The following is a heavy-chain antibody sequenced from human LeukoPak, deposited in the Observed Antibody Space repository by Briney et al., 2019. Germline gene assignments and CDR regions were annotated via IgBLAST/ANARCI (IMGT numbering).Heavy chain of an antibody. D-gene: IGHD3-10*01. CDR3: ARFGYYYGSGRGQQTGDY. Sequence: PGGSLRLSCAASGFTFSSYWMHWVRQAPGKGLVWVSRINSDGSSTSYADSVKGRFTISRDNAKNTLYLQMNSLRAEDTAVYYRARFGYYYGSGRGQQTGDYWGQGTLVTVSS. J-gene: IGHJ4*02. V-gene: IGHV3-74*01. CDR1: GFTFSSYW. CDR2: INSDGSST.